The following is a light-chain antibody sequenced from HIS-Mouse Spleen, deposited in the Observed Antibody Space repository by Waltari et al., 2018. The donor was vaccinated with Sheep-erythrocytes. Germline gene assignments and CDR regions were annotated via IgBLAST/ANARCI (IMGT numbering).Light chain of an antibody. V-gene: IGLV2-23*01. CDR1: SRDVGSYNL. Sequence: QSALTQPASVSGSPGQSITISCTGTSRDVGSYNLVSWYQHHPGKAPKLMIYEGSKRPSGVSNRFSGSKSGTTASLTISGLQAEDEADYYCCSYAGSSTPWVFGGGTKLTVL. J-gene: IGLJ3*02. CDR2: EGS. CDR3: CSYAGSSTPWV.